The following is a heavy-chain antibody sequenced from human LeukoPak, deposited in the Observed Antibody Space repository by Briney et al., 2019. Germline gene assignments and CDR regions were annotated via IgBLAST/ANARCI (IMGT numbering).Heavy chain of an antibody. D-gene: IGHD3-22*01. CDR2: ISSSSTI. CDR1: GFTFSSYS. Sequence: PGGSLRLSCAASGFTFSSYSMNWVRQAPGKGLEWVSYISSSSTIYYADSVKGRFTISRDNAKNSLYLQMNSLRDEDTAVYYCAGNYDSSGYSWFDPWGQGTLVTVSS. V-gene: IGHV3-48*02. J-gene: IGHJ5*02. CDR3: AGNYDSSGYSWFDP.